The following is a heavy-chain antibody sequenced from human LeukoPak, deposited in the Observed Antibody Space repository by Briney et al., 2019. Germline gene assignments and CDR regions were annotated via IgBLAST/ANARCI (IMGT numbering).Heavy chain of an antibody. CDR1: GFTFSSYS. D-gene: IGHD3-10*01. J-gene: IGHJ5*02. CDR2: ISSASNTI. V-gene: IGHV3-48*01. Sequence: GSLRLSCAASGFTFSSYSMNWVRQAPGKGLEWISYISSASNTIYYVDSVKGRLTISRDNAKNSVYLQMNSLRAEDTAMYYCARDGWFGDYNWFDPWGQGTLVTVSP. CDR3: ARDGWFGDYNWFDP.